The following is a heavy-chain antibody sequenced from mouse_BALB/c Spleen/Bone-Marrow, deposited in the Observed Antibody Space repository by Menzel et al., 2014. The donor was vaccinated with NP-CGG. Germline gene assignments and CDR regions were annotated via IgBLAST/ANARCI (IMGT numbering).Heavy chain of an antibody. CDR3: AREGYGNSYAMDY. V-gene: IGHV1-69*01. J-gene: IGHJ4*01. CDR2: IDTSDSYT. Sequence: QVQLQQSGAELVMPEASVKMSCKASGYTFTDYWMHWVKQRPGQGLEWIGAIDTSDSYTSYNQKFKGKATLTVDESSSTAYMQLSSLTSEDSAVYYCAREGYGNSYAMDYWGQGTSVTVSS. D-gene: IGHD2-1*01. CDR1: GYTFTDYW.